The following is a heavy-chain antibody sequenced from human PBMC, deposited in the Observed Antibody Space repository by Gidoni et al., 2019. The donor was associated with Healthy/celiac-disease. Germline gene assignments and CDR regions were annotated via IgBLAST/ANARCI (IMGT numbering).Heavy chain of an antibody. Sequence: EVQLVETGEGLIQPGGSLRLSCAASGFTVSSNYMSWVRQAPGKGLEWVSVIYSGGSTYYADSVKGRFTISRDNSKNTLYLQMNSLRAEDTAVYYCARGYCSGGSCYYGLDYWGQGTLVTVSS. V-gene: IGHV3-53*02. J-gene: IGHJ4*02. CDR1: GFTVSSNY. CDR2: IYSGGST. CDR3: ARGYCSGGSCYYGLDY. D-gene: IGHD2-15*01.